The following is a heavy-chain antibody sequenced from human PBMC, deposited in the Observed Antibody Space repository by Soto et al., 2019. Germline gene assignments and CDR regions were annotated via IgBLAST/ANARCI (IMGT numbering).Heavy chain of an antibody. D-gene: IGHD3-22*01. CDR1: GGSFSGYY. CDR3: ARGPDYYDSSGYYPAEYFQH. J-gene: IGHJ1*01. CDR2: INHSGST. V-gene: IGHV4-34*01. Sequence: PSETLSLTCAVYGGSFSGYYWSWIRQPPGKGLEWIGEINHSGSTNYNPSLKSRVTISVDTSKNQFSLKLSSVTAADTAVYYCARGPDYYDSSGYYPAEYFQHWGQGTLVTVSS.